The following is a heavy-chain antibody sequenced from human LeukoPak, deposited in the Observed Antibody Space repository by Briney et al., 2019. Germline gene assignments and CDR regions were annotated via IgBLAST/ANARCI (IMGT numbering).Heavy chain of an antibody. CDR2: ISSSISYI. V-gene: IGHV3-21*01. D-gene: IGHD1-26*01. Sequence: GGSLRLSCAASGFTFSSYSMNWVRQAPREVLEWVSSISSSISYIYYADSVKGRSSISRDNAKNSLYLQMNSLRAADPAVYYCARDRDIGSSLDYWGQGSLVTVSA. J-gene: IGHJ4*02. CDR3: ARDRDIGSSLDY. CDR1: GFTFSSYS.